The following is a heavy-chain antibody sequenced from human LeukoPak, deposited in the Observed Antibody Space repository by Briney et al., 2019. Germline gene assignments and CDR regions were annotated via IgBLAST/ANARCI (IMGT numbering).Heavy chain of an antibody. D-gene: IGHD2-21*01. CDR2: ISSSSSYI. J-gene: IGHJ4*02. CDR3: ARDRTNSRSFDY. CDR1: GFTFSSYS. V-gene: IGHV3-21*01. Sequence: GGSLRLSCAASGFTFSSYSMNWVRQAQGKGLEWVSSISSSSSYIYYADSVKGRFTISRDNAKNSLYLQMNSLRAEDTAVYYCARDRTNSRSFDYWGQGTLVTVSS.